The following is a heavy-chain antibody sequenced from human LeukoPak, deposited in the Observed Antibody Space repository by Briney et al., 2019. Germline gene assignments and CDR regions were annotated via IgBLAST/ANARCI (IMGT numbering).Heavy chain of an antibody. Sequence: PGGSLRLSCVASGFSISSHWMRWLRQAPGKGLEWVANIKADGSQQYYVDSVRGRFTITRDNAEISLYLQMNSLRAEDTAVYYCTRNSLDYWGLGTLVTVSS. V-gene: IGHV3-7*03. CDR2: IKADGSQQ. CDR3: TRNSLDY. CDR1: GFSISSHW. J-gene: IGHJ4*02.